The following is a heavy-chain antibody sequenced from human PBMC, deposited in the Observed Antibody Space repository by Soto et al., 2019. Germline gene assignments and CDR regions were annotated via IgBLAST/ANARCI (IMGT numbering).Heavy chain of an antibody. CDR2: IITYSGNT. D-gene: IGHD6-13*01. J-gene: IGHJ3*02. CDR3: ARIPGYSTTWYYAFDI. CDR1: GYTFTNYG. Sequence: GPGVKKPGASVKVSCKAAGYTFTNYGITWVRQAPGQGLEWMGWIITYSGNTNYAQKLQDRVSLTADTSTSTAYTELRSLRSDDTAVYYCARIPGYSTTWYYAFDIWGQGTLVTVSS. V-gene: IGHV1-18*01.